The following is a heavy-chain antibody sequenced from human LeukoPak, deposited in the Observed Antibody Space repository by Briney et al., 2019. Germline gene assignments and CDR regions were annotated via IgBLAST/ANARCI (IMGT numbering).Heavy chain of an antibody. CDR1: GYSFTNYW. J-gene: IGHJ4*02. Sequence: GESLKISCKSSGYSFTNYWIGWVRQMPGKGLEWRGIIYPGDSDTIYSPSFQGQVTISADKSINTAYLQWSSLKASDSAMYYCARRAGVGHFDYWGQGTLVTVSS. V-gene: IGHV5-51*01. CDR2: IYPGDSDT. CDR3: ARRAGVGHFDY. D-gene: IGHD2-8*01.